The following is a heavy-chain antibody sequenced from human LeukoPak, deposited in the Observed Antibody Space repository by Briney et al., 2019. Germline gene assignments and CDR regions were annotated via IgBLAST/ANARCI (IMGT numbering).Heavy chain of an antibody. Sequence: PGGSLRLSCAVSGFTFSSYSMNWVRQAPGKGLEWVSSISSSSSYIYYADSVKGRFTISRDNAKNSLYLQMSSLRVEDTAVYYCARGYRSTIDYWGQGTLVTVSS. CDR3: ARGYRSTIDY. J-gene: IGHJ4*02. V-gene: IGHV3-21*01. CDR2: ISSSSSYI. D-gene: IGHD6-19*01. CDR1: GFTFSSYS.